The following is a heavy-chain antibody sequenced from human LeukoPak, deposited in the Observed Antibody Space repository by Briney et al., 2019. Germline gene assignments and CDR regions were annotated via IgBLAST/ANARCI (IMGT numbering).Heavy chain of an antibody. CDR2: IYTSGST. CDR1: GGSISSYY. Sequence: SETLSLTCTVSGGSISSYYWNWIRQPAGKGLEWIGRIYTSGSTNYNPSLKSRVTMSVDMSKNQFSLKLSSVTAADTAVYYCARDLTHDYGSTYYYYAMDVWGQGTTVTVSS. J-gene: IGHJ6*02. D-gene: IGHD3-10*01. V-gene: IGHV4-4*07. CDR3: ARDLTHDYGSTYYYYAMDV.